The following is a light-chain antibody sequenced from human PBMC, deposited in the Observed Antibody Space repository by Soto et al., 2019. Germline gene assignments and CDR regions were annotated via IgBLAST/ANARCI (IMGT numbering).Light chain of an antibody. J-gene: IGKJ1*01. CDR1: QSVSTN. CDR2: NAL. V-gene: IGKV3-15*01. Sequence: EIELTQSPGTLSLSQGERATLSCRASQSVSTNLAWYQQKPGQAPGLLIYNALTRATGIPARFSGSGSGTEFTLTISSLQSEDFAFYYCQQCNNWPRTVGQGTKVDIK. CDR3: QQCNNWPRT.